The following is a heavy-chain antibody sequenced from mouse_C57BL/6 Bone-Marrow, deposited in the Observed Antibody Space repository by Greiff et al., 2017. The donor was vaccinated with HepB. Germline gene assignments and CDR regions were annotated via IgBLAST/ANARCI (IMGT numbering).Heavy chain of an antibody. D-gene: IGHD2-5*01. CDR2: INPNNGGT. J-gene: IGHJ3*01. CDR3: ARLNYYSRAWFAY. Sequence: EVKLQQSGPELVKPGASVKIPCKASGYTFTDYNMDWVKQSHGKSLEWIGDINPNNGGTIYNQKFKGKATLTVDKSSSTAYMELRSLTSEDTAVYYCARLNYYSRAWFAYWGQGTLVTVSA. V-gene: IGHV1-18*01. CDR1: GYTFTDYN.